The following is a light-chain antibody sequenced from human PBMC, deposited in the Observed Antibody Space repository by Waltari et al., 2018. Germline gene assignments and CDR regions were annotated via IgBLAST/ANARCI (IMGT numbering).Light chain of an antibody. CDR2: KTS. CDR1: QSLSGW. CDR3: LQYIRSPLT. J-gene: IGKJ4*01. Sequence: DIQMTQSPSSLSASVGDTVSITCRASQSLSGWLDWYQQKPGKAPKLLIYKTSNLQSGVSSRFSGSGSGTEFTLTIRRLQPEDFATYYCLQYIRSPLTFGGGTKVEIK. V-gene: IGKV1-5*03.